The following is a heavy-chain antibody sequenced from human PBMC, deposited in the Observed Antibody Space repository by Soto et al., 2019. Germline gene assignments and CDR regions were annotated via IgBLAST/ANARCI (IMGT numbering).Heavy chain of an antibody. V-gene: IGHV1-18*01. J-gene: IGHJ5*02. D-gene: IGHD3-3*01. Sequence: ASVEVSCKASGYTFTSYGISWVRQAPGQGLEWMGWISAYNGNTNYAQKLQGSVTMTTDTSTSTAYMELRSLRSDDTAVYYCARDRNYDFWSGYYRFDPWGQRTLVTVSS. CDR2: ISAYNGNT. CDR1: GYTFTSYG. CDR3: ARDRNYDFWSGYYRFDP.